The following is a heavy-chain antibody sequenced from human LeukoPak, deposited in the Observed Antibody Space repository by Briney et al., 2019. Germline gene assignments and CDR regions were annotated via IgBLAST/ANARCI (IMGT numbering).Heavy chain of an antibody. Sequence: GGSLRLSCAASGFTFSNYAMSWVRQAPGKGLAWVSTILHNGGNTYYADSVRGRFTISRDNSKNTVSLQMNSLRAEDTAVYYCARGPSTLLRGVHGVDVWGQGTTVNVSS. CDR2: ILHNGGNT. CDR3: ARGPSTLLRGVHGVDV. V-gene: IGHV3-23*01. CDR1: GFTFSNYA. J-gene: IGHJ6*02. D-gene: IGHD3-10*01.